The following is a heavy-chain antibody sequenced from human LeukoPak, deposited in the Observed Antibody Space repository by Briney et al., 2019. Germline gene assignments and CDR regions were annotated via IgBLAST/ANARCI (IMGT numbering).Heavy chain of an antibody. Sequence: GGSLRLSCAASGFTFIDYDMHWVRQVIGKGLEWVSAIGIRGDTHYSGSVKGRFTISRESAESSLYLQMNSLRAEDTAVYYCARGGIQVSGIDEFDYWGQGTLVTVSS. D-gene: IGHD6-19*01. V-gene: IGHV3-13*01. CDR3: ARGGIQVSGIDEFDY. CDR2: IGIRGDT. CDR1: GFTFIDYD. J-gene: IGHJ4*02.